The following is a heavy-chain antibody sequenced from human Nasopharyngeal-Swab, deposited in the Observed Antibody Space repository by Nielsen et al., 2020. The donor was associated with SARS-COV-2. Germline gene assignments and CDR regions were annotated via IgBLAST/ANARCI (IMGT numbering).Heavy chain of an antibody. D-gene: IGHD3-22*01. CDR3: ARARVGMIVVVGAFDY. CDR2: INYRGST. J-gene: IGHJ4*02. Sequence: SETLSLTCTVSGGSISSSSYYWGWIRQPPGKGLEWIGSINYRGSTYYNPSLKSRVTISVDTSKNQFSLKLSSVTAADTAVYYCARARVGMIVVVGAFDYWGQGTLVTVSS. V-gene: IGHV4-39*01. CDR1: GGSISSSSYY.